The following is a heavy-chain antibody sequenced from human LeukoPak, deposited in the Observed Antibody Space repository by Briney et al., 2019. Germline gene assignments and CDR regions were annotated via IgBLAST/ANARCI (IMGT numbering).Heavy chain of an antibody. CDR1: GGSISSYY. CDR3: ARDQYYYDSSGYLTFDY. Sequence: SETLSLTCTVSGGSISSYYWSWIRQPAGKGLEWIGRIHTSGSTNYNPSLKSRVTMSVDTSKNQFSPKLSSVTAADTAVYYCARDQYYYDSSGYLTFDYWGQGTLVTVSS. D-gene: IGHD3-22*01. J-gene: IGHJ4*02. CDR2: IHTSGST. V-gene: IGHV4-4*07.